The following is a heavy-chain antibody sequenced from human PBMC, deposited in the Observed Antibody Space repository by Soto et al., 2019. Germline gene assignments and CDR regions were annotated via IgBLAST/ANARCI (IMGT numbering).Heavy chain of an antibody. CDR2: ISYDGNNR. CDR3: ARDSSRIAAAHYYDSGMDV. V-gene: IGHV3-30*04. Sequence: QVQLVESGGGVVQPGRSLRLSCAASGFTFSNYAIHWVRQAPGKGLEWVALISYDGNNRYYAGSVKGRFTISRDNSKNTLYLQMFRLRPEDTAVYYCARDSSRIAAAHYYDSGMDVWGQGTTVTVSS. J-gene: IGHJ6*02. D-gene: IGHD6-13*01. CDR1: GFTFSNYA.